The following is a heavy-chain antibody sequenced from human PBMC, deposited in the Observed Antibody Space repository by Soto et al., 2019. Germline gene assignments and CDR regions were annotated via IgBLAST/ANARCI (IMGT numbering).Heavy chain of an antibody. J-gene: IGHJ5*02. CDR1: GFTVSSNY. CDR3: AREGSVYDFWSGYRNWFDP. Sequence: GGSLRLSCAASGFTVSSNYMSWVRQAPGKGLEWVSSISSSSSYIYYADSVKGRFTISRDNAKNSLYLQMNSLRAEDTAVYYCAREGSVYDFWSGYRNWFDPWGQGTLVTVSS. D-gene: IGHD3-3*01. V-gene: IGHV3-21*01. CDR2: ISSSSSYI.